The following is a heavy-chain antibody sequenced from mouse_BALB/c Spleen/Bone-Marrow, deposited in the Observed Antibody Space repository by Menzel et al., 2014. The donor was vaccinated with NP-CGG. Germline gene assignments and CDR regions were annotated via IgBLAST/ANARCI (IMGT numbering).Heavy chain of an antibody. V-gene: IGHV10-1*02. CDR1: RFTFNTYA. J-gene: IGHJ4*01. D-gene: IGHD1-1*01. CDR2: IRSKSNNYAT. Sequence: EVQLVESGGGLVQPKGSLKLSCAASRFTFNTYAMNWVRQAPGKGLEWVARIRSKSNNYATYYADSVKDRFTISRDDSQSMLYLQMNNLKTEDTAMYYCVRYYGSSYYYAMDYWGQGTSVTVSS. CDR3: VRYYGSSYYYAMDY.